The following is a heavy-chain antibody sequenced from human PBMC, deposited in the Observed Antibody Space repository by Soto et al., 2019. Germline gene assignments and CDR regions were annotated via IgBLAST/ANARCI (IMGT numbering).Heavy chain of an antibody. CDR3: ARTPSSSWYPGPFDY. CDR1: GFSLSTSGMC. V-gene: IGHV2-70*01. J-gene: IGHJ4*02. CDR2: IDWDDDK. Sequence: SGPTLVNPTQTLTLTCTFSGFSLSTSGMCVSWIRQPPGKALEWLALIDWDDDKYYSTSLKTRLTISKDTSKNQVVLTMTNMDPVDTATYYCARTPSSSWYPGPFDYWGQGTLVTVSS. D-gene: IGHD6-13*01.